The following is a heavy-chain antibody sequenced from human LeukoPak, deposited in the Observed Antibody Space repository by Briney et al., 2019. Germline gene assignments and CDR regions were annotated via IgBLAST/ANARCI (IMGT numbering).Heavy chain of an antibody. J-gene: IGHJ5*02. D-gene: IGHD6-19*01. Sequence: PGGSLRLSCAASGFTFSNYDMSWVRQAPGKGLEWVSSISDSGGSTYYADSVKGRFTISRDISKNTLYLQMTNLRAADTAVYYCAKDLSRAVAADWFDPWDQGSLVTVSS. CDR3: AKDLSRAVAADWFDP. CDR2: ISDSGGST. V-gene: IGHV3-23*01. CDR1: GFTFSNYD.